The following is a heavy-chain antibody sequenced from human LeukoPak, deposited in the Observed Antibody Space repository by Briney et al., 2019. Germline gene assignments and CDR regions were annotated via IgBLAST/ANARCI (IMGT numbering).Heavy chain of an antibody. D-gene: IGHD6-13*01. V-gene: IGHV4-34*01. J-gene: IGHJ5*02. CDR2: INHSGST. Sequence: SETLSLTCAVYGGSFSGYYWSWIRQPPGKGLEWIGEINHSGSTNYNPSLKSRVTISVDTSKNQFSLKLSSVTAADTAVYYCARALQAVGRKKYSSSWPRRFDPWGQGTLVTVSS. CDR1: GGSFSGYY. CDR3: ARALQAVGRKKYSSSWPRRFDP.